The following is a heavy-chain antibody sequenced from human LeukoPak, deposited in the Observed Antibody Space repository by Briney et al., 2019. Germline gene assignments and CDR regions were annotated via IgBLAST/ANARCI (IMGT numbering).Heavy chain of an antibody. D-gene: IGHD2-2*01. Sequence: ASVKVSCKTSGYTFTSYYMHWMRQAPGQGFEWVGMINPNGGGTSSAQKFQGRVTLTRDTSTSTVYVDPSSLRSEDTAIYYCARRGGCISTSCNLDYWGQGTLATVSS. CDR2: INPNGGGT. CDR3: ARRGGCISTSCNLDY. V-gene: IGHV1-46*03. CDR1: GYTFTSYY. J-gene: IGHJ4*02.